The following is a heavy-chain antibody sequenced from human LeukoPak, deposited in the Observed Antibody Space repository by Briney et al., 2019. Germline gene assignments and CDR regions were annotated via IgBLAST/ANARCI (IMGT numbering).Heavy chain of an antibody. J-gene: IGHJ4*02. D-gene: IGHD1-26*01. CDR2: IYPDDSDI. Sequence: GESLKISCKGSGYSFTSYWIAWVRQMPGKGLEWMGIIYPDDSDIRYSPSFQGQVTISADNSISTAYLQWSSLKASDTAMYYCARLAYTGSYYFDYWGQGTLVTVSS. CDR1: GYSFTSYW. V-gene: IGHV5-51*01. CDR3: ARLAYTGSYYFDY.